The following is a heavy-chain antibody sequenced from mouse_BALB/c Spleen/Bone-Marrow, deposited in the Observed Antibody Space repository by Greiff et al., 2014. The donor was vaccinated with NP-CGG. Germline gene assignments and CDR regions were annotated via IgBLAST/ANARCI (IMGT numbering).Heavy chain of an antibody. D-gene: IGHD1-1*02. CDR2: IYYSGTI. J-gene: IGHJ4*01. CDR3: ARDGNYAMDY. Sequence: EVMLVESGPGLVKPSLTVSLTCTVTGISITTGNYRWSWIRQFPGNKLEWIGYIYYSGTITYNPSLTSRTTITRDTSKNQFFLEMNALTAEDTATYYCARDGNYAMDYWGQGTSVTVSS. CDR1: GISITTGNYR. V-gene: IGHV3-5*02.